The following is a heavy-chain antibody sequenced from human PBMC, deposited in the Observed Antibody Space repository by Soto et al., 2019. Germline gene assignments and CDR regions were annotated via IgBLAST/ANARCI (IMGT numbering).Heavy chain of an antibody. Sequence: QVQLVQSGPEVQKPWASVKVSCKASGYIFNNYGISWVRQAPGQGLEWMGWIYSKEGRINFAQKFQGRVTLTTDTSTSTAYVELRSLRFDDSAVYFCARDIDYDIDYWGQGTLVTVSS. V-gene: IGHV1-18*01. CDR2: IYSKEGRI. D-gene: IGHD4-17*01. J-gene: IGHJ4*02. CDR3: ARDIDYDIDY. CDR1: GYIFNNYG.